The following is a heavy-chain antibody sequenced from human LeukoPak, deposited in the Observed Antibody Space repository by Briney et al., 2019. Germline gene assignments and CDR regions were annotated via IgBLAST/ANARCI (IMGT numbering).Heavy chain of an antibody. CDR3: AKEGVGSGSYYSPYYFDS. D-gene: IGHD1-26*01. CDR1: GFTFSSYA. CDR2: ISGSGGST. Sequence: PGGSLRLSCAASGFTFSSYAMSWVRQAPGKGLEWVSAISGSGGSTYYADSVKGLFTISSDNSKHTLDLQMNSLRAEDTAVYYCAKEGVGSGSYYSPYYFDSWGQGTLVTVSS. J-gene: IGHJ4*02. V-gene: IGHV3-23*01.